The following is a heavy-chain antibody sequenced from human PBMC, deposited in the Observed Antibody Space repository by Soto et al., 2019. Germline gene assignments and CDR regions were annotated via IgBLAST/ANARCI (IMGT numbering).Heavy chain of an antibody. J-gene: IGHJ6*02. CDR1: GFTFSSYA. V-gene: IGHV3-30-3*01. D-gene: IGHD6-6*01. CDR3: ARLAAPGYYYYYGMDV. CDR2: ISYDGSNK. Sequence: QVQLVESGGGVVQPGRSLRLSCAASGFTFSSYAMHWVRQAPGKGLEWVAVISYDGSNKYYADSVKGPFTISRDNSKNTLYLQMNSLRAEDTAVYYCARLAAPGYYYYYGMDVWGQGTTVTVSS.